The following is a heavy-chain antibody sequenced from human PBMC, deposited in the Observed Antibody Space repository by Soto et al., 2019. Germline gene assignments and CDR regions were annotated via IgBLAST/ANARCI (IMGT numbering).Heavy chain of an antibody. V-gene: IGHV4-31*03. Sequence: QVQLQESGPGLVKPSQTLSLTCTVSGGSISSGGNYWSWIRQHPGKGLEWIGYIYYSGSTYYNPSLKSRVTISVDTSKNQFSLKLSSVTAADTAVYYCARVGRDGYAAGGMDVWGQGTTVTVSS. CDR1: GGSISSGGNY. D-gene: IGHD5-12*01. CDR2: IYYSGST. J-gene: IGHJ6*02. CDR3: ARVGRDGYAAGGMDV.